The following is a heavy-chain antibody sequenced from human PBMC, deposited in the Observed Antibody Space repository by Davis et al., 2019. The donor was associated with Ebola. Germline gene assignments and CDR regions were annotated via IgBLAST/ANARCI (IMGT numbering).Heavy chain of an antibody. Sequence: PSETLSLTCAVYGGSFSGYYWSWIRQPPGKGLEWIGEINHSGSTNYNPSLKSRVTISVDTSKNQFSLKLSSVTAADTAVYYCARGGGYCSGGSCYHFDYWGQGTLVTVSS. D-gene: IGHD2-15*01. V-gene: IGHV4-34*01. CDR2: INHSGST. CDR3: ARGGGYCSGGSCYHFDY. CDR1: GGSFSGYY. J-gene: IGHJ4*02.